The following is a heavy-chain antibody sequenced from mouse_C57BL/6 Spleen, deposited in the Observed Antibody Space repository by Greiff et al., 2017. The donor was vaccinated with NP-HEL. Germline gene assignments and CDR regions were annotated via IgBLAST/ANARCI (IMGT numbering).Heavy chain of an antibody. J-gene: IGHJ1*03. D-gene: IGHD1-1*01. Sequence: EVQLVESGGGLVKPGGSLKLSCAASGFTFSSYAMSWVRQTPEKRLEWVATISDGGSYTYYPDNVKGRFTISRANAKNHLYLQRSHLKSEDTAMYYCARERDYGRYFDGWGTGTTVTVSS. CDR2: ISDGGSYT. CDR1: GFTFSSYA. V-gene: IGHV5-4*01. CDR3: ARERDYGRYFDG.